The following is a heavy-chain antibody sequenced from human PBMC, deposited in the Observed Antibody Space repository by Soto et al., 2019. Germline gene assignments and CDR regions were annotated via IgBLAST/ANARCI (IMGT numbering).Heavy chain of an antibody. V-gene: IGHV2-5*02. D-gene: IGHD6-6*01. Sequence: SCPTLANPTQTLALTCTFSGFSLSTDDVGVGLIRQPPGKALDWLAVIYWDDDKRYSPSLKSRLTITKDTSKNQVLLTMTNMDPVDTATYFCARSKYSISSFDYWGQGALVTVYS. CDR2: IYWDDDK. CDR3: ARSKYSISSFDY. CDR1: GFSLSTDDVG. J-gene: IGHJ4*02.